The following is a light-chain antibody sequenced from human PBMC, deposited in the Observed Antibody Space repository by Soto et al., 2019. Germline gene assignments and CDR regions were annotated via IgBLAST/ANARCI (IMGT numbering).Light chain of an antibody. V-gene: IGLV2-8*01. CDR2: EVT. Sequence: QSALTQPPSASGPPGQSVTISCTGTSSDVGAYNYVSWYQQHAGKAPKLVIYEVTKRPSGVPDRFSGSKSANTASLTVSGLQAEDEANYYCSSFASSNTWVFGGGTKLTVL. J-gene: IGLJ3*02. CDR3: SSFASSNTWV. CDR1: SSDVGAYNY.